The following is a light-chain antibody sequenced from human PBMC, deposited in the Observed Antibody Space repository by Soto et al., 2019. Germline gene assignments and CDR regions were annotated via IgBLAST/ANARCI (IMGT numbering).Light chain of an antibody. Sequence: QSVLTQPASVSGSPGQSITISCPGNSSDVGSYNLVSWYQQHPGKAPKLMIYEGSKRPSGVSNRFSGSKSGNTASLTISGLQAEDEADYYCCSYAGSSTFVFGTGTKGTVL. CDR1: SSDVGSYNL. CDR3: CSYAGSSTFV. CDR2: EGS. J-gene: IGLJ1*01. V-gene: IGLV2-23*03.